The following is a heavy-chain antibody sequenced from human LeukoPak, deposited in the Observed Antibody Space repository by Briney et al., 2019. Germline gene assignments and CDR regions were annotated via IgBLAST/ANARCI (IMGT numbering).Heavy chain of an antibody. J-gene: IGHJ4*02. CDR3: ARDQEGFDY. CDR1: GYTFTSNY. V-gene: IGHV1-46*01. CDR2: IYPRDGST. Sequence: RASVKVSCKASGYTFTSNYLHWVRQAPGQGLEWMGMIYPRDGSTSYAQKFQGRVTVTRDTSTSTVHMELSGLRSEDTAVHYCARDQEGFDYWGQGTLVTVSS.